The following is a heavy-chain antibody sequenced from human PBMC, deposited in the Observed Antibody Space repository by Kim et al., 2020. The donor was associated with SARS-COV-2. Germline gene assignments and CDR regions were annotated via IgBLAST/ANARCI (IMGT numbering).Heavy chain of an antibody. Sequence: GGSLRLSCAASGFTFDDYAMHWVRQAPGKGLEWVSGISWNSGSIGYADSVKGRFTISRDNAKNSLYLQMNSLRAEDTALYYCAKDGGILWFGELGGNWFDPWGQGTLVTVSS. J-gene: IGHJ5*02. D-gene: IGHD3-10*01. CDR2: ISWNSGSI. CDR3: AKDGGILWFGELGGNWFDP. V-gene: IGHV3-9*01. CDR1: GFTFDDYA.